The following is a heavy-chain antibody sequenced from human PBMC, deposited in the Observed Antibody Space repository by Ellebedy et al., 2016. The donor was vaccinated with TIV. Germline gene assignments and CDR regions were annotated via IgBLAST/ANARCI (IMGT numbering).Heavy chain of an antibody. CDR3: VRGLGYCTNGVCRMDV. D-gene: IGHD2-8*01. V-gene: IGHV4-39*07. CDR2: VYYSGSP. J-gene: IGHJ6*02. Sequence: MPSETLSLTCSVSGGSVSSTRYYWAWIRQPPGKGLEYIGSVYYSGSPYYNPSFKSRVTLSADTSKNQFSLNLTSVTAADTAVYYCVRGLGYCTNGVCRMDVWGQGTTVTVSS. CDR1: GGSVSSTRYY.